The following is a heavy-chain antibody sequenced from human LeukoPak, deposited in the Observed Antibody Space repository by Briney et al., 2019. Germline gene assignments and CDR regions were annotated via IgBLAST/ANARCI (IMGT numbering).Heavy chain of an antibody. CDR2: ISDDSAKI. D-gene: IGHD3-22*01. Sequence: GGSLRLSCAASGFSFRTYAMSWVRQAPGKGLDWVSEISDDSAKIYYSASVKGRFTISRDNSKNTLFLQLNSLRVEDTGVYYCAREYDSSWPSWGQGTLVTVSS. CDR1: GFSFRTYA. CDR3: AREYDSSWPS. V-gene: IGHV3-23*01. J-gene: IGHJ5*02.